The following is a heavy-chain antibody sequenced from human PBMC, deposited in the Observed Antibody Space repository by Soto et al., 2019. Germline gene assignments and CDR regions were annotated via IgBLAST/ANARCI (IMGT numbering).Heavy chain of an antibody. V-gene: IGHV3-15*01. J-gene: IGHJ4*02. CDR1: GFTVSGNY. CDR2: LKSKTDGGTT. D-gene: IGHD4-17*01. CDR3: TTTSDYGDYSVDF. Sequence: SGGSLRLSCAASGFTVSGNYMSWVRQAPGKGLEWVGRLKSKTDGGTTDYAAPVKGRFTISRDDSRNTLYLEMNSLKTEDTAVYYCTTTSDYGDYSVDFWGQGTLVTVSS.